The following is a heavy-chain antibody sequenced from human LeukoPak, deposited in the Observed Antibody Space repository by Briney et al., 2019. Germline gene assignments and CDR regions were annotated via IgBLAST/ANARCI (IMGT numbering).Heavy chain of an antibody. CDR1: GFTFSSYA. Sequence: GGSLRLSCAASGFTFSSYAMSWVRQAPGKGLEWVSAISGSGGSTYYADSVKGRFTISSDNSKNTLYLQMNSLRAEDTAVYYCAKDPYYYGSGSYPFDYWGQGTLVTVSS. D-gene: IGHD3-10*01. V-gene: IGHV3-23*01. J-gene: IGHJ4*02. CDR2: ISGSGGST. CDR3: AKDPYYYGSGSYPFDY.